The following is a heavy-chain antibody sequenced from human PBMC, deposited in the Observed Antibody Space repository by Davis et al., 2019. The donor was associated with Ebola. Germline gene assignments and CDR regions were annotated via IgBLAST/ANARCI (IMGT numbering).Heavy chain of an antibody. CDR1: GFTFSSYA. CDR3: ARRTDQ. Sequence: GESLKISCAASGFTFSSYAMHWVRQAPGKGLEWVAVISYDGSNKYYADSVKGRFTISRDNAKNSLYLQMNSLRAEDTAVYYCARRTDQWDQGTLVTVSS. V-gene: IGHV3-30-3*01. J-gene: IGHJ4*02. CDR2: ISYDGSNK.